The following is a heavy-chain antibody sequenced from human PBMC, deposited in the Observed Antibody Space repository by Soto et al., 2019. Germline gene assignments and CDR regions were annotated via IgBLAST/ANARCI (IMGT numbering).Heavy chain of an antibody. V-gene: IGHV4-34*01. J-gene: IGHJ4*02. CDR1: GGSFSGYY. D-gene: IGHD3-3*01. CDR2: INHSGST. Sequence: SETLSLTCAVYGGSFSGYYWSWIRQPPGKGLEWIGEINHSGSTNYNPSLKSRVAISVDTSKNQFSLKLSSVTAADTAVYYCARGRSLYYDFWSGYGFSYYFDYWGQGTLVTVSS. CDR3: ARGRSLYYDFWSGYGFSYYFDY.